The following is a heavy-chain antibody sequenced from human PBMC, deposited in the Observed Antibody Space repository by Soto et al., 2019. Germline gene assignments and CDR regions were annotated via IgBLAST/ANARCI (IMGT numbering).Heavy chain of an antibody. V-gene: IGHV4-30-2*01. J-gene: IGHJ4*02. Sequence: PSETVSLTCAASCGSIDSGAYSLSWIRQPPGKGLEWIGYVSHSGTAYSIPSLNGRLTLSVDSSQTQFSLKLTSVTAADSAVYYCARIHWTQSSLDYWGRGILVTVSS. CDR1: CGSIDSGAYS. CDR2: VSHSGTA. D-gene: IGHD6-19*01. CDR3: ARIHWTQSSLDY.